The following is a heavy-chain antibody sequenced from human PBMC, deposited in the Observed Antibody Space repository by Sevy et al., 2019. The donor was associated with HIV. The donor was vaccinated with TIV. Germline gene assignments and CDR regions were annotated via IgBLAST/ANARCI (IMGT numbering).Heavy chain of an antibody. J-gene: IGHJ5*02. CDR2: IKQDGSEK. D-gene: IGHD1-26*01. CDR1: GFTFSSYW. Sequence: GGSLRLSCAASGFTFSSYWMSWVRQAPGKGLEWVANIKQDGSEKYYVDSVKGRFTISRDNAKNSLYLQMNSLRAEDTAVYYCARGAKGYSGSSITGGNWFDPWGQGTLVTVSS. V-gene: IGHV3-7*01. CDR3: ARGAKGYSGSSITGGNWFDP.